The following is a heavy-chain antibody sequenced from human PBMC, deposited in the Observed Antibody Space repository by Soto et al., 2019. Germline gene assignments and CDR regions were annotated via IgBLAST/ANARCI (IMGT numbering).Heavy chain of an antibody. V-gene: IGHV1-18*01. CDR2: ISAYSGDT. Sequence: VQLLQSGGEVRKPGASVKVSCKTSGYTFTNYAINWVRQAPGQGLQWMGWISAYSGDTKYAQRFQDRLTVTTDPSATAASEELRSLRSDDTAVYYWARDGRAFSIFGETMDVWGKGTTVTVSS. CDR3: ARDGRAFSIFGETMDV. D-gene: IGHD3-3*01. J-gene: IGHJ6*04. CDR1: GYTFTNYA.